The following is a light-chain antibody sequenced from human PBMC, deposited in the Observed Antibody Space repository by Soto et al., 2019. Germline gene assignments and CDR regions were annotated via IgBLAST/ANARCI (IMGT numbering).Light chain of an antibody. V-gene: IGLV2-14*01. CDR3: NSYTCKSTGV. J-gene: IGLJ1*01. CDR1: SSDVGGYNY. Sequence: QSALTQPASVSGSPGQSITISCTGTSSDVGGYNYVSWYQQHPGKAPKLIIYEVSNRPSGVSNRFSGSKSGNTASLTISGLQAEDEADYYFNSYTCKSTGVFGTGTKLTVL. CDR2: EVS.